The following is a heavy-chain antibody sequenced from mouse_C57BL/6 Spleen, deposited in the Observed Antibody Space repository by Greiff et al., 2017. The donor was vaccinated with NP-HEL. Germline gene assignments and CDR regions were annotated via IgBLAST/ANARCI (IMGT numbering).Heavy chain of an antibody. CDR1: GYTFTDYN. J-gene: IGHJ4*01. D-gene: IGHD1-1*02. Sequence: EVQLQQSGPELVKPGASVKIPCKASGYTFTDYNMDWVKQSHGKSLEWIGDINPNNGGTIYNQKFKGKATLTVDKSSSTAYMELRSLTSEDTAVYYCARWSLWSYAMDYWGQGTSVTVSS. CDR3: ARWSLWSYAMDY. V-gene: IGHV1-18*01. CDR2: INPNNGGT.